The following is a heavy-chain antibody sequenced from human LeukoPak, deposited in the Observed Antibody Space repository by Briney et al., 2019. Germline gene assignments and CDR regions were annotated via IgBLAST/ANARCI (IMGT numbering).Heavy chain of an antibody. V-gene: IGHV1-46*01. D-gene: IGHD6-19*01. CDR2: INPSGGST. Sequence: ASVKVSCKASGYTFTGYYMHWVRQAPGQGLEWMGIINPSGGSTTYAQKFQGRVTMTRDMSTSTVYTELSSLRSEDTAVYYCASYLSGWPMKYWGQGTLVTVSS. CDR1: GYTFTGYY. CDR3: ASYLSGWPMKY. J-gene: IGHJ4*02.